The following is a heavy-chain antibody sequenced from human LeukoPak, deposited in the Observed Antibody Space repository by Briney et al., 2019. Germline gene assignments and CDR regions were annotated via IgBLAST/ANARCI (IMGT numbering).Heavy chain of an antibody. CDR2: IYYSGST. V-gene: IGHV4-59*01. CDR1: GGSINSYY. D-gene: IGHD3-10*01. CDR3: ARVVYGSGSYHFDY. Sequence: SETLSLTCTVSGGSINSYYWSWIRQPPGKGLEWIGYIYYSGSTNYNPSLKSRVTISVDTSKNQFSLKLSSVTAADTAVYYCARVVYGSGSYHFDYWGQGTLVTVSS. J-gene: IGHJ4*02.